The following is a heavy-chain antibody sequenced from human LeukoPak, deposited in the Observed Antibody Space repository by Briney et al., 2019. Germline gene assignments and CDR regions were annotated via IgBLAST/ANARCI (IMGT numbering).Heavy chain of an antibody. D-gene: IGHD3-16*02. V-gene: IGHV1-2*02. J-gene: IGHJ5*02. CDR1: GYTFIDYY. CDR2: INPNSGGT. CDR3: ARHNRNYDYVWGSYRCCNWFDP. Sequence: GASVKVSCKASGYTFIDYYMHWVRQAPGQGLEWMGWINPNSGGTNYAQNFQGRVTMTRDTSIRTVYMELSSLRSEDTAVYYCARHNRNYDYVWGSYRCCNWFDPWGQGTLVTVSS.